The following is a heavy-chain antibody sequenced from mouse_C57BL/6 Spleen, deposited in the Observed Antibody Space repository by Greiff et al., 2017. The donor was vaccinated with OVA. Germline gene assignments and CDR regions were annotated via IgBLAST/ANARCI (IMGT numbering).Heavy chain of an antibody. CDR2: ISSGSSTI. V-gene: IGHV5-17*01. CDR3: AREFITTVENYFDY. J-gene: IGHJ2*01. CDR1: GFTFSDYG. D-gene: IGHD1-1*01. Sequence: EVNVVESGGGLVKPGGSLKLSCAASGFTFSDYGMHWVRQAPEKGLEWVAYISSGSSTIYYADTVKGRFTISRDNAKNTLFLQMTSLRSEDTAMYYCAREFITTVENYFDYWGQGTTLTVSS.